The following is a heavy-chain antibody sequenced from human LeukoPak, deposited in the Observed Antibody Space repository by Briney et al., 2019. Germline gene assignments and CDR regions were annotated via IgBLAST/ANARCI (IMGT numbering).Heavy chain of an antibody. CDR3: AKGGHVDY. CDR2: MNEGGDEE. CDR1: GFAFSSSW. D-gene: IGHD3-16*01. V-gene: IGHV3-7*03. Sequence: GGSLRLSCAASGFAFSSSWMTWVRQAPGKGVEWVANMNEGGDEEHYLDSVRGRFTISRDNAKNSLFLQMNSLRAEDTAVYYCAKGGHVDYCGLGTLVTVSS. J-gene: IGHJ4*02.